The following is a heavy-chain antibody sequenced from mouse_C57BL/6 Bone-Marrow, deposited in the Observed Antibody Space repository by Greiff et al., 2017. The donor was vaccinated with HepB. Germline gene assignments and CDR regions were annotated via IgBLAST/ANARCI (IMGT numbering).Heavy chain of an antibody. Sequence: VQLQQPGAELVKPGASVKMSCKASGYTFTSYWITWVKQRPGQGLEWIGDIYPGSGSTNYNEKFKSKATLTVDTSSSTAYMQLSSLTSEDSAVYYCARTDDGYSYSFDYWGQGTTLTVSS. CDR1: GYTFTSYW. D-gene: IGHD2-3*01. CDR3: ARTDDGYSYSFDY. V-gene: IGHV1-55*01. CDR2: IYPGSGST. J-gene: IGHJ2*01.